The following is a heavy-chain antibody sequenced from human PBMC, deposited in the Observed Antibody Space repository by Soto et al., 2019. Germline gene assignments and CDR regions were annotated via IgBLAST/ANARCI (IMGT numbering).Heavy chain of an antibody. V-gene: IGHV3-23*01. CDR2: ISGSGGTT. D-gene: IGHD2-2*01. CDR1: GSTFSLYA. J-gene: IGHJ6*02. Sequence: HPGGSLRLSCAVSGSTFSLYAMSWVRQAPGKGLEWVSGISGSGGTTYYADSVKGRFTISRDNSKNTLFLQMSSLWAEDTAIYYCGXLPALTPIYFRRDYDMDVWGQGTTVTVSS. CDR3: GXLPALTPIYFRRDYDMDV.